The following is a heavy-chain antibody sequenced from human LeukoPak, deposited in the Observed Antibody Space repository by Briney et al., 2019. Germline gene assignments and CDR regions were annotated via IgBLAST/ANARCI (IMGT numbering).Heavy chain of an antibody. Sequence: GESLQISCKGSGYSFTSYWIGWVRQMPGKGLEWMGIIYPGDSDTRYSPSFQGQVTISADKSLSSAYLQWSSLKASDTAMYYCARHLRLWQNWFDPWGQGTLVTVSS. D-gene: IGHD5-18*01. CDR1: GYSFTSYW. J-gene: IGHJ5*02. V-gene: IGHV5-51*01. CDR3: ARHLRLWQNWFDP. CDR2: IYPGDSDT.